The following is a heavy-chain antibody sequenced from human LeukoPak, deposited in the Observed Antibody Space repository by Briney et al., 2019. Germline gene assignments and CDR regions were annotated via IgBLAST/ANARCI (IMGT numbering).Heavy chain of an antibody. Sequence: GGSLRLSCAASEFTVSSNYMSWVRQAPGKGLEWVSGIYSGGSTYYADSVKGRFTISRDNSKNTLYLQMNSLRAEDTAVYYCARANCGGDCFPYYFDYWGQGTLVTVSS. CDR1: EFTVSSNY. D-gene: IGHD2-21*02. J-gene: IGHJ4*02. V-gene: IGHV3-66*01. CDR3: ARANCGGDCFPYYFDY. CDR2: IYSGGST.